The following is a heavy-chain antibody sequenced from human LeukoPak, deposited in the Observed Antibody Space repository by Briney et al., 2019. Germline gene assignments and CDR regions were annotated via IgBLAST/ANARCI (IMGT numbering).Heavy chain of an antibody. CDR3: TTEGVVTITRAPFDY. Sequence: GGSLRLSCAASGFTFSNAWMSWVRQAPGKGLEWVGRIKSKTDGGTTDYAAPVKGRFTISRDDSKNTLYLQMNSLKTEDTAVYYCTTEGVVTITRAPFDYWGQGTLVTVSS. V-gene: IGHV3-15*01. CDR2: IKSKTDGGTT. D-gene: IGHD2-21*02. CDR1: GFTFSNAW. J-gene: IGHJ4*02.